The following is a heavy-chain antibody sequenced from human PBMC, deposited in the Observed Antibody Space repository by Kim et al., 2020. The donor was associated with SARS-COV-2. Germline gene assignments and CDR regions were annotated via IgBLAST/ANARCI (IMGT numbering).Heavy chain of an antibody. V-gene: IGHV3-11*06. J-gene: IGHJ4*02. CDR1: GFTFSDYY. CDR3: ARIGAP. Sequence: GGSLRLSCAASGFTFSDYYMSWMRQAPGKGLEWVSYITRGSTYTDYAVSVKGRFTISRHDAQNSLYLQMNSLRADDTAVYYCARIGAPWGQGTLVTVSS. CDR2: ITRGSTYT.